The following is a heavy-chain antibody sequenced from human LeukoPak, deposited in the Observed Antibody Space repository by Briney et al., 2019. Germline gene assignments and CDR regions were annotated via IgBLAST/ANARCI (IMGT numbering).Heavy chain of an antibody. J-gene: IGHJ5*02. D-gene: IGHD3-16*01. Sequence: PSETLSLTRTVSGGSISSYYWSWLRQPAGKGLEWIGGIYTSGGTNYNPSLKSRVTMSGDTSKNQCSLKLSSVTVANTAVCCCAGDWGLIWFDPWGERSLVTVSS. CDR1: GGSISSYY. CDR2: IYTSGGT. CDR3: AGDWGLIWFDP. V-gene: IGHV4-4*07.